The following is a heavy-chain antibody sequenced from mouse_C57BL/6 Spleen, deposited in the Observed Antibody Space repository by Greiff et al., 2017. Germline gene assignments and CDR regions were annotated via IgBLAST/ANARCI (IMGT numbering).Heavy chain of an antibody. J-gene: IGHJ4*01. Sequence: EVKLVESGGGLVQPGGSLKLSCAASGFTFSDYGMAWVRQAPRKGPEWVAFISNLAYSIYYADTVTGRFTISRENAKNTLYLEMSSLRSDDTAMYYCARQGVNYAMDYWGQGTSVTVSS. CDR2: ISNLAYSI. CDR1: GFTFSDYG. V-gene: IGHV5-15*04. CDR3: ARQGVNYAMDY.